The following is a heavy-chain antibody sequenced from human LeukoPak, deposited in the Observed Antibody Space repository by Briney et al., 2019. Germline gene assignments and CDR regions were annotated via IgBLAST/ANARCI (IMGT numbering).Heavy chain of an antibody. CDR2: INHSGST. D-gene: IGHD3-10*01. CDR1: GGSISSGSYY. CDR3: ARRAHHYYGSGSYYNVRSIGWFDP. Sequence: SETLSLTCTVSGGSISSGSYYWSWIRQPPGKGLEWIGEINHSGSTNYNPSLKSRVTISVDTSKNQFSLKLSSVTAADTAVYYCARRAHHYYGSGSYYNVRSIGWFDPWGQGTLVTVSS. J-gene: IGHJ5*02. V-gene: IGHV4-39*07.